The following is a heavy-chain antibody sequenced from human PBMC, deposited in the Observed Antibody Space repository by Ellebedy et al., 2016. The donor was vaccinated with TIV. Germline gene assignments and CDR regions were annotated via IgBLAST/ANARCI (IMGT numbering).Heavy chain of an antibody. CDR1: GFTFSSYW. J-gene: IGHJ3*02. V-gene: IGHV3-7*03. CDR3: VRYVAAFDI. D-gene: IGHD3-16*01. CDR2: ITKDGSEK. Sequence: GESLKISCAGSGFTFSSYWMRWVRQAPGKGLGWVANITKDGSEKYYVDSVKGRFTISRDNAKKSLYLQMNSLRAEDTAVYYCVRYVAAFDIWGQGTMVTVSS.